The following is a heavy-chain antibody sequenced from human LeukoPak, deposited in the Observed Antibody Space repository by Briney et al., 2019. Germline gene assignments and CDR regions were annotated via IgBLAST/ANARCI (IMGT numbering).Heavy chain of an antibody. CDR2: ISYDGSNK. J-gene: IGHJ4*02. Sequence: GGSLRLSCAASGFTLTDQYMDWVRQAPGKGLEWVAVISYDGSNKYYADSVKGRFTISRDNSKNTLYLQMNSLRAEDTAVYYCARDLMVRGGGDYWGQGTLVTVSS. D-gene: IGHD3-10*01. CDR1: GFTLTDQY. V-gene: IGHV3-30*03. CDR3: ARDLMVRGGGDY.